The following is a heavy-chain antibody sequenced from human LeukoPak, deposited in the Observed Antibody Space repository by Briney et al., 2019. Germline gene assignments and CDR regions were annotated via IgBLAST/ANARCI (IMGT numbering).Heavy chain of an antibody. D-gene: IGHD3-10*02. Sequence: GGSLRLSCAASGFTFSSYEMNWVRQAPGRGLEWVSYISSSGSTIYYADSVKGRFTISRDNAKNSLYLQMSSLRAEDTAVYYCAELGITMIGGVWGKGTTVTISS. CDR1: GFTFSSYE. CDR3: AELGITMIGGV. V-gene: IGHV3-48*03. J-gene: IGHJ6*04. CDR2: ISSSGSTI.